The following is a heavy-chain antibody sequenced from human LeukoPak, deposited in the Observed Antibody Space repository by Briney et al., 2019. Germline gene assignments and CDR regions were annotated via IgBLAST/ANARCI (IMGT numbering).Heavy chain of an antibody. CDR3: ARLREIPVFGVVTKSTSYFDY. Sequence: RGGSLRLSCAASGFTFTNYWMSWVRQAPGKGLEVVANIKQERSEKYYVDSVKGRFTISRDNAKNSLYLQINSLRAEDTAVYYCARLREIPVFGVVTKSTSYFDYWGQGTLVTVSS. D-gene: IGHD3-3*01. CDR1: GFTFTNYW. V-gene: IGHV3-7*01. CDR2: IKQERSEK. J-gene: IGHJ4*02.